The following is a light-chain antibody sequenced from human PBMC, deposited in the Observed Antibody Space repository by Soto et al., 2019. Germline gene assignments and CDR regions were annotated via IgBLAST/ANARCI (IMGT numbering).Light chain of an antibody. CDR2: AAS. CDR1: QSISSY. V-gene: IGKV1-39*01. CDR3: QQSYSTPYT. Sequence: DIQMNQSPSSLSASVGDRVTITCRASQSISSYLNWYQQKPGKAPKLQIYAASSLQSGGPSRFSSSESGTDFTLTISRPQPEDFENYYCQQSYSTPYTFGQGTKLEIK. J-gene: IGKJ2*01.